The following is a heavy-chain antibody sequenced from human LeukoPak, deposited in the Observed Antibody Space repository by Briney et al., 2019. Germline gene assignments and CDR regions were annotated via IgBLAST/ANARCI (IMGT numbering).Heavy chain of an antibody. CDR2: ISSYNGNT. D-gene: IGHD3-3*01. CDR3: ARTYYDFWSGYGRHFDY. Sequence: ASVTVSCTASGYTFTSYGISWVRQAPGQGLEWMGWISSYNGNTNYAQKLQGRVTMTTDTSTSTAYMELRSLRSDDTAVYYCARTYYDFWSGYGRHFDYWGQGTLVTVSS. V-gene: IGHV1-18*01. CDR1: GYTFTSYG. J-gene: IGHJ4*02.